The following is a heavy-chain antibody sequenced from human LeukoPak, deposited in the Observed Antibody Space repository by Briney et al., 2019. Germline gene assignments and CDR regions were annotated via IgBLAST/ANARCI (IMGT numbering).Heavy chain of an antibody. CDR1: GASISTSY. Sequence: SETLSLTCTVSGASISTSYWSWIRKPAGKGLEWIGRIFTSGDTNYNPSLKSRVTMSVDTSKHQFSLKLSSVTAADTAVYYCARQVRHSSPGLYFDYWGQGTLVTVSS. CDR2: IFTSGDT. J-gene: IGHJ4*02. D-gene: IGHD3-22*01. V-gene: IGHV4-4*07. CDR3: ARQVRHSSPGLYFDY.